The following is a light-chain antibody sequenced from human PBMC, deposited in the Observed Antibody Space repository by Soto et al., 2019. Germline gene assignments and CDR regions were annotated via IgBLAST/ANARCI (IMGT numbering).Light chain of an antibody. CDR2: RAS. V-gene: IGKV1-5*03. Sequence: DIHMTQSPSTLSASVGYRFTITCRASQTISTWLAWYQQKPGKAPKLLIHRASSLGTGVPSRFSGSGSGTEFTLTITSLHPDDSSTYYCQQYSSNSAFGPGTKVDIK. J-gene: IGKJ1*01. CDR3: QQYSSNSA. CDR1: QTISTW.